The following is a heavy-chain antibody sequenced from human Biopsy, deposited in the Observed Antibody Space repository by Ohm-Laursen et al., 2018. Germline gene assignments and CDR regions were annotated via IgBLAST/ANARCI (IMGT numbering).Heavy chain of an antibody. J-gene: IGHJ6*02. V-gene: IGHV3-11*01. D-gene: IGHD3-22*01. CDR3: ARGKYKVFSSGRPRPYHYTLDF. Sequence: GSLRLSCAASGLIFSDYYMSWIRQAPGKGLEWIAYISARDGVVYYADSVKGRFTISRDNTNNSLYLQMTSLRPEDTAVFYCARGKYKVFSSGRPRPYHYTLDFWGPGTTVTVSS. CDR1: GLIFSDYY. CDR2: ISARDGVV.